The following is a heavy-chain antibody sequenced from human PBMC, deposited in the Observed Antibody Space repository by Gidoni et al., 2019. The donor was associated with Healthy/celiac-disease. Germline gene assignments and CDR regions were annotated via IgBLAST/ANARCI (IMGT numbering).Heavy chain of an antibody. V-gene: IGHV3-30-3*01. CDR2: IAYDGSNK. J-gene: IGHJ5*02. CDR3: ARDPSTGQRLGFWFDP. Sequence: QVQLVESGGGVVQPGTSLRLSCAAPGFTFSSYAMHWVRQAPGKGLEWVAVIAYDGSNKYYADSVKGRFTISRDNYKNTLYLQMNSLRAEDTAVYYCARDPSTGQRLGFWFDPWGQGTLVTVSS. D-gene: IGHD4-17*01. CDR1: GFTFSSYA.